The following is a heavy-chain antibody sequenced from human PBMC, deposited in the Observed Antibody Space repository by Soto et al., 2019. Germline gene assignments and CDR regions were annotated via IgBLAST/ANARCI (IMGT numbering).Heavy chain of an antibody. J-gene: IGHJ4*02. V-gene: IGHV1-69*01. Sequence: QVQLVQSGAEVKKPGSSVKVSCKASGGTFSSYAISWVRQAPGQGLEWRGGIIPIFGTANYAQKFQGRVTITADESTSAADMELSSLRSEDTAVYYFARISGIWDRTGVEYWGQGTLVPVSS. D-gene: IGHD1-26*01. CDR2: IIPIFGTA. CDR3: ARISGIWDRTGVEY. CDR1: GGTFSSYA.